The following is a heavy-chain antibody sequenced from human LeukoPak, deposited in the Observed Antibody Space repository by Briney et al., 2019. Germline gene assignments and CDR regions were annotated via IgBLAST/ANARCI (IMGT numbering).Heavy chain of an antibody. CDR1: GYTFTSYG. V-gene: IGHV1-18*01. CDR2: ISAYNGKT. D-gene: IGHD6-13*01. J-gene: IGHJ3*02. CDR3: GREIPYTSTWDDAFDI. Sequence: ASVKVSCKASGYTFTSYGLTWVRQAPGQGLEWMGWISAYNGKTNYAQKLQGRVTMTTDTSTSTAYMELRSLTSDDTAVYYCGREIPYTSTWDDAFDICGQGTRVTVSS.